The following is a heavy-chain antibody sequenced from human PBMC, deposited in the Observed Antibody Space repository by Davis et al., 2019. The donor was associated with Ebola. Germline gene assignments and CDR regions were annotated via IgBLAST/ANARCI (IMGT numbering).Heavy chain of an antibody. J-gene: IGHJ4*02. Sequence: PGGSLRLSCAASEFTFSSYGMTWVRQAPGKGLEWVSSISAGGTVPYYADSVKGRFTISRDNSKNRLSLQMDSLRADDTAVYYCAKSFLITGSHMSEFRGVDYWGQGTVVTVSS. CDR3: AKSFLITGSHMSEFRGVDY. CDR1: EFTFSSYG. D-gene: IGHD2-8*02. V-gene: IGHV3-23*01. CDR2: ISAGGTVP.